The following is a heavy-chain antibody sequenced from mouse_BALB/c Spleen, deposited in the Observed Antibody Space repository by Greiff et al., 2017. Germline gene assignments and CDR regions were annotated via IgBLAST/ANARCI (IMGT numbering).Heavy chain of an antibody. J-gene: IGHJ4*01. CDR3: ARDRYVYEAMDY. CDR1: GYTFTSYY. D-gene: IGHD1-1*01. CDR2: IYPGNVNT. Sequence: VQLQQSGPELVKPGASVRISCKASGYTFTSYYIHWVKQRPGQGLEWIGWIYPGNVNTKYNEKFKGKATLTADKSSSTAYMQLSSLTSEDSAVYFCARDRYVYEAMDYWGQGTSVTVSS. V-gene: IGHV1S56*01.